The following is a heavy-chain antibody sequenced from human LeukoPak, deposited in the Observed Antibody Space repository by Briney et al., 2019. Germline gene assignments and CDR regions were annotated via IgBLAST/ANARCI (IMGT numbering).Heavy chain of an antibody. CDR2: IYTSGST. V-gene: IGHV4-4*07. CDR1: GGSISSYY. J-gene: IGHJ5*02. D-gene: IGHD4-11*01. Sequence: SETLSLTCTVSGGSISSYYWSWIRQPAGKGLERIGRIYTSGSTNYNPSLKSRVNMSVDTSKNQFSLKLSSVTAADTAVYYCARAGPYSNYYWFDPWGQGTLVTVSS. CDR3: ARAGPYSNYYWFDP.